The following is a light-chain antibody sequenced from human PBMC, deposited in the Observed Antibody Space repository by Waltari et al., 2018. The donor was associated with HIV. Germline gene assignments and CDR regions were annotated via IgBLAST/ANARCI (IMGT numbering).Light chain of an antibody. CDR3: CSYTVNSTGV. J-gene: IGLJ1*01. Sequence: QSALTQPASASGSPGRPLALPCPGTSGDIGTYKSVSWYQQHTGKVPKLIIYDVNVRPSGVSDRFSGSKSGNTATLTISGRHSDDEADYYCCSYTVNSTGVFGAGTKITV. V-gene: IGLV2-14*03. CDR2: DVN. CDR1: SGDIGTYKS.